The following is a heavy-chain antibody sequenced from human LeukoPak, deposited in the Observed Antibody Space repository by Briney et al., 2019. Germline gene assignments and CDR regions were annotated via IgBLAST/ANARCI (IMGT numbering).Heavy chain of an antibody. CDR2: ISYDGSNR. V-gene: IGHV3-30*02. J-gene: IGHJ4*02. Sequence: GGSLRLSCAASGFTFSSSGMHWVRQAPGKGLEWVAFISYDGSNRYYADSVKGRFTMSRDNSKNTLYLQMNSLRAEDTAVYYCAKETRGSYSDYWGQGTLVTVSS. D-gene: IGHD5-12*01. CDR1: GFTFSSSG. CDR3: AKETRGSYSDY.